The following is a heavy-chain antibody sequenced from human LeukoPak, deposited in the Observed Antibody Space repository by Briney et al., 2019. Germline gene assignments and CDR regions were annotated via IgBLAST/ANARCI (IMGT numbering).Heavy chain of an antibody. V-gene: IGHV3-30*03. D-gene: IGHD1-1*01. CDR3: AREQLNNWFDP. CDR1: GFTFSSYG. J-gene: IGHJ5*02. Sequence: GGSLRLSCAASGFTFSSYGMHWVRQAPGKGLEWVAVISYDGSNKYYADSVKGRFTISRDNSKNTLYLQMNSLRSEDTAVYYCAREQLNNWFDPWGQGTLVTVSS. CDR2: ISYDGSNK.